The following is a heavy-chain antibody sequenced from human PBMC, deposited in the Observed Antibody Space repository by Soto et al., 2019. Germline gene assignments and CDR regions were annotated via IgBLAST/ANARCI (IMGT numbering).Heavy chain of an antibody. J-gene: IGHJ4*02. V-gene: IGHV3-30-3*01. Sequence: GGSLRLSCAAPGFTFSSYAMHWVRQAPGKGLEWVAVISYDGSNKYYADSVKGRFTIYRDNSKNTLYLQMNSLRAEDTAVYYCARGIAARPNAAFGWWGQGT. CDR2: ISYDGSNK. D-gene: IGHD6-6*01. CDR1: GFTFSSYA. CDR3: ARGIAARPNAAFGW.